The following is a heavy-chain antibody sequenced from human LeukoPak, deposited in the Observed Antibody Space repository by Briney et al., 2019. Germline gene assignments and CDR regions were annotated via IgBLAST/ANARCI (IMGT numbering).Heavy chain of an antibody. Sequence: SLRLSCAASGFTFSSYWMHWVRQAPEKGLVWVSGITWSSGSIDYAESVKGGFTISRDNVKNSLYLQMTSLRADDTAFYSCPKAYSTGWHIDSWGQGTLVTVSS. D-gene: IGHD6-19*01. CDR3: PKAYSTGWHIDS. V-gene: IGHV3-9*01. J-gene: IGHJ4*02. CDR1: GFTFSSYW. CDR2: ITWSSGSI.